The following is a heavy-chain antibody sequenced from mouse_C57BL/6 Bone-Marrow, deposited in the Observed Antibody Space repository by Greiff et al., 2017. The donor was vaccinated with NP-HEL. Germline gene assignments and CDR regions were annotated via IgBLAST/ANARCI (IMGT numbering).Heavy chain of an antibody. CDR1: GFNIKDYY. V-gene: IGHV14-2*01. D-gene: IGHD1-1*01. CDR3: ARRYYGSSYWYFDV. Sequence: VQLQQSGAELVKPGASVKLSCTASGFNIKDYYMHWVKQRTEQGLEWIGRIDPEDGETKYAQKFQGKATIPADTSSNTDYLQLSSLTSEDTAVYYCARRYYGSSYWYFDVWGTGTTVTVSS. J-gene: IGHJ1*03. CDR2: IDPEDGET.